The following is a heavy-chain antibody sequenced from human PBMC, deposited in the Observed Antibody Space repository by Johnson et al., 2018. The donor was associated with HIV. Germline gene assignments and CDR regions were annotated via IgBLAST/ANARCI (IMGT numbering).Heavy chain of an antibody. CDR3: ATNRGGAFDI. V-gene: IGHV3-66*01. CDR1: GFTISTFW. Sequence: VQLVESGGALVQPGGSLRLSCEVSGFTISTFWMHWVRQVPGKGLAWVSIIYSGGSTYYADSVKGRFTISRDNSKNTLYLQMNSLRAEDTAVYYCATNRGGAFDIWGQGTMVTVSS. D-gene: IGHD2/OR15-2a*01. CDR2: IYSGGST. J-gene: IGHJ3*02.